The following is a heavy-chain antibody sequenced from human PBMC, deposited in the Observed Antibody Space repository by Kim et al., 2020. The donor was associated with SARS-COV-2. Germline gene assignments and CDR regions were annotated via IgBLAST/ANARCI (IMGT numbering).Heavy chain of an antibody. CDR3: ARDWAVRYSSGWLYYYYGMGG. D-gene: IGHD6-19*01. CDR2: ISYDGSNK. V-gene: IGHV3-33*05. CDR1: GFTFSSHG. J-gene: IGHJ6*02. Sequence: GGSLRLSCAASGFTFSSHGMHWVRQAPGKGLEWVAVISYDGSNKNYADSVKGRFTISRDNSKNTLYLQMNSLRVEDTAVYYCARDWAVRYSSGWLYYYYGMGGWGQGTTVTVSS.